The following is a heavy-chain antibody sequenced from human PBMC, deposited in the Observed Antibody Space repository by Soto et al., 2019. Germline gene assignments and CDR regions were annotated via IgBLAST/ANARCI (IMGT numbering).Heavy chain of an antibody. Sequence: EVQLVESGGGLVPPGGSVRLSCAASGFTFSTYSMNWVRQAPGKGLEWVSFISSTGETTYYADSVKGRLTISRDNAKNSLFLQMNSLTAEDTAVYYCARDVRLPDYWGQGTLVTVSS. V-gene: IGHV3-48*01. CDR3: ARDVRLPDY. CDR2: ISSTGETT. D-gene: IGHD3-10*02. CDR1: GFTFSTYS. J-gene: IGHJ4*02.